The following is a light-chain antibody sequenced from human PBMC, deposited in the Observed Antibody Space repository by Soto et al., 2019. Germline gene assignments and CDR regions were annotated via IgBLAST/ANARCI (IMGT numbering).Light chain of an antibody. CDR1: QSVSISF. CDR2: GTS. CDR3: QQYGSSPPIT. J-gene: IGKJ5*01. Sequence: EIVLTQSPGTLSLSPWERATLSCRASQSVSISFLAWYQHKPGQAPRLLIYGTSSRATGIPDRFSGSGSGTDFTLTISSLEPEDFAVYYCQQYGSSPPITFGQGTRLEI. V-gene: IGKV3-20*01.